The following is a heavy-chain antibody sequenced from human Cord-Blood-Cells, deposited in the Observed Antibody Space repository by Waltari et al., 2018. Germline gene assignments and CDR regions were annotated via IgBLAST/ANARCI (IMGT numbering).Heavy chain of an antibody. D-gene: IGHD5-12*01. Sequence: QVQLVQSGAEVKKPGASVKVSCKASGYTFTSYYMHWVRQAPGQGLEWMGIINPSGGSTSYAQKVQGRVTMTRDTSTSTVYMGLSSLRSEDTAVYYCARAGSGYAPFDYWGQGTLVTVSS. CDR2: INPSGGST. CDR1: GYTFTSYY. CDR3: ARAGSGYAPFDY. J-gene: IGHJ4*02. V-gene: IGHV1-46*01.